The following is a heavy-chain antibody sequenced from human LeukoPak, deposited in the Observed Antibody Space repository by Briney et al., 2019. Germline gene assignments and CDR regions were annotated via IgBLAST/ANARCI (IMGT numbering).Heavy chain of an antibody. CDR2: IYYSGST. CDR3: ARLGFGELLYGWFDP. D-gene: IGHD3-10*01. CDR1: GGSISSYY. J-gene: IGHJ5*02. Sequence: SETLSLTCTVSGGSISSYYWSWIRQPPGKGLEWIGYIYYSGSTNYNPSLKSRVTISVDTSKNQFSLKLSSVTAADTAVYYCARLGFGELLYGWFDPWGQGTLVTVS. V-gene: IGHV4-59*01.